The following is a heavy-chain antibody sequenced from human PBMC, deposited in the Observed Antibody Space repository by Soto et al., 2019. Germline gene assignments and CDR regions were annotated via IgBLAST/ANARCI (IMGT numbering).Heavy chain of an antibody. D-gene: IGHD3-3*01. CDR2: INHSGST. CDR3: ARGSDYDLEFYYYMDV. CDR1: GGSFSGYY. V-gene: IGHV4-34*01. J-gene: IGHJ6*03. Sequence: SETLSLTCAVYGGSFSGYYWSWIRQPPGKGLEWIGEINHSGSTNYNSSLKSRVTISVDTSKNQFSLRLSSTTAADTAVYYCARGSDYDLEFYYYMDVWGKGTTVT.